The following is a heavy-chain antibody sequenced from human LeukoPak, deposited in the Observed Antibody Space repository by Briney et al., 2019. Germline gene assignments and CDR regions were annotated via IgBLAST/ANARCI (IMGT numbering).Heavy chain of an antibody. J-gene: IGHJ4*02. Sequence: ASVKVSCKASGYTFTSYYMHWVRQAPGQGLEWMGIINPSGGSTSYAQKFQGRVTMTRDTSTSTVYMELSSLRSEDTVVYYCARALYGDYDFDYWGQGTLVTVSS. CDR1: GYTFTSYY. D-gene: IGHD4-17*01. CDR3: ARALYGDYDFDY. CDR2: INPSGGST. V-gene: IGHV1-46*01.